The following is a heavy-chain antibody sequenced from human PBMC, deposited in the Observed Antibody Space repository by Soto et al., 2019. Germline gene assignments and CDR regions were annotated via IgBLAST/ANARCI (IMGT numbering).Heavy chain of an antibody. D-gene: IGHD3-22*01. J-gene: IGHJ4*02. CDR3: VKEGSSGYYPFYFDN. V-gene: IGHV3-30*18. CDR2: ISYDGDNK. Sequence: QVQLVESGGGEVQPGRSLRLSCSASGFKFSDYGMNWVRQAPGKGLEWVAVISYDGDNKEYGESVKGRFSITRDNSKNAVFLQMNSLRAEDTAVYYCVKEGSSGYYPFYFDNWGQGTLVTVPS. CDR1: GFKFSDYG.